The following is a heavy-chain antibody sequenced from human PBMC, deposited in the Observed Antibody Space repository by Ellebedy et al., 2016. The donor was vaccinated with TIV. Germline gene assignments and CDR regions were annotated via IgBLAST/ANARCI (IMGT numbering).Heavy chain of an antibody. CDR2: IGTAGDT. D-gene: IGHD1-1*01. J-gene: IGHJ4*02. CDR1: GFTFSSYD. V-gene: IGHV3-13*01. CDR3: ARATAGFDY. Sequence: PGGSLRLSCAASGFTFSSYDMPWVRHATGKGLEWVSAIGTAGDTYYPGSVKGRFTISRENAKKSLYLQMNSLRAEDTAVYYCARATAGFDYWGQGTLVTVSS.